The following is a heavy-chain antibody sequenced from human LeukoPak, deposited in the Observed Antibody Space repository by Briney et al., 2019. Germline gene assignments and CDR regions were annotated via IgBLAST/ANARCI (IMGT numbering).Heavy chain of an antibody. CDR2: ISSTSSTI. CDR3: ARDTIYGSGSRSDY. CDR1: GFTFSSYS. Sequence: GGSLRLSCAASGFTFSSYSMNWVRQAPGNGLEWVSYISSTSSTIYDADSVKGRFTISRDNTKNTLYLQMNSLRAEDTAVYYCARDTIYGSGSRSDYWGQGTLVTVSS. J-gene: IGHJ4*02. V-gene: IGHV3-48*01. D-gene: IGHD3-10*01.